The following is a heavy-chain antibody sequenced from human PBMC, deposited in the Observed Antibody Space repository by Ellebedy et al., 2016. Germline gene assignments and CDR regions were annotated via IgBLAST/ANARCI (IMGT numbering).Heavy chain of an antibody. V-gene: IGHV4-39*07. CDR1: GGSISSNAYF. CDR2: FYYSGST. CDR3: ARDRRGYASGTWDY. Sequence: SETLSLXCTVSGGSISSNAYFWGWFRQPPGLGLEWIGTFYYSGSTYYNPSLKSRVTISVDTSKNQFSLKLSSVTAADTAVYYCARDRRGYASGTWDYWGQGTLVTVSS. J-gene: IGHJ4*02. D-gene: IGHD3-10*01.